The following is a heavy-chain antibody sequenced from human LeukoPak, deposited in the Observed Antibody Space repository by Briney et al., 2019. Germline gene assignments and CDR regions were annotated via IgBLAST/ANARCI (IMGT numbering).Heavy chain of an antibody. CDR1: GFTFSSYA. V-gene: IGHV3-64D*06. CDR2: ISSNGGST. J-gene: IGHJ4*02. Sequence: GGSPRLSCSASGFTFSSYAMHWVRQAPGKGLEYVSAISSNGGSTYCADSVKGRFTISRDNSKNTLYLQMSSLRAEDMAVYYCVKDCSYYYGSGSPLDYWGQGTLVTVSS. CDR3: VKDCSYYYGSGSPLDY. D-gene: IGHD3-10*01.